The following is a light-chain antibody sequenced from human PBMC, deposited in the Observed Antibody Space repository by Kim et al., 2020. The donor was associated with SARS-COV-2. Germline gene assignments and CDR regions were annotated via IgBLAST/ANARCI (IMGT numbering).Light chain of an antibody. CDR3: TSFTTRSTWL. CDR2: YVG. V-gene: IGLV2-14*01. J-gene: IGLJ3*02. CDR1: SSDVGGYNY. Sequence: QSALTQPASVSGSPGQSITISCTGTSSDVGGYNYVSWYQQHPGKAPKLMISYVGRRPSGVSDRFSGSKSGNTASLTISGLQAEDEADYYCTSFTTRSTWLFGGGTKLTVL.